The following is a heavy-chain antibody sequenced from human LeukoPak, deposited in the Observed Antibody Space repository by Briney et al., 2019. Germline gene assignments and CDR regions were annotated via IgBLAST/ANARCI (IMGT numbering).Heavy chain of an antibody. D-gene: IGHD3-16*01. CDR3: ANTSGESDAFDI. CDR2: ISGSGGST. V-gene: IGHV3-23*01. Sequence: GGSLRLSCAASGFTFSSYAMSWVRQAPGKGLEWVSAISGSGGSTYYADSVKGRFTISRDNSKNTLYLQMNSLRAEDTAVYYCANTSGESDAFDIWGQGTMVTVSS. CDR1: GFTFSSYA. J-gene: IGHJ3*02.